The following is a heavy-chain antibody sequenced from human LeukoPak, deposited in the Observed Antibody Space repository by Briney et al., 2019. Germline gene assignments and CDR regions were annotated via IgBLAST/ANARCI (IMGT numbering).Heavy chain of an antibody. V-gene: IGHV3-48*03. CDR3: TTLLRFLEPFDY. CDR1: GFTFSRYE. D-gene: IGHD3-3*01. Sequence: GGSLRLSCAASGFTFSRYEMNWVRQAPGKGLEWVSYISSSGSTIYYADSVKGRFTISRDNAKNSLYLQMNSLKTEDTAVYYCTTLLRFLEPFDYWGQGTLVTVSS. J-gene: IGHJ4*02. CDR2: ISSSGSTI.